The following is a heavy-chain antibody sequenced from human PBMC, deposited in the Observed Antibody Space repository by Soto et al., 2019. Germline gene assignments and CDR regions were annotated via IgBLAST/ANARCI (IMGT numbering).Heavy chain of an antibody. D-gene: IGHD6-13*01. Sequence: SETLSLTCAVYGGSFSGYYWTWIRQPPGTGLEWIGEINHSGSTNYNPSLKSRVTISVDTSKNQFSLKLSSVTAADTAVYYCARGWEAYSSSLDSWGLGTLVTVSS. CDR1: GGSFSGYY. CDR2: INHSGST. J-gene: IGHJ4*02. V-gene: IGHV4-34*09. CDR3: ARGWEAYSSSLDS.